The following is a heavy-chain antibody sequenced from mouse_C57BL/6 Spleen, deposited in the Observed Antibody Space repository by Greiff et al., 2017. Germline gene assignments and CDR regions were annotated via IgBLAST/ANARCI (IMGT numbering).Heavy chain of an antibody. CDR2: ISYDGSN. CDR1: GYSITSGYY. V-gene: IGHV3-6*01. CDR3: ARVPSTVVDWYFDV. D-gene: IGHD1-1*01. J-gene: IGHJ1*03. Sequence: EVKLVESGPGLVKPSQSLSLTCSVTGYSITSGYYWNWIRQFPGNKLEWMGYISYDGSNNYNPSLKNRISITRDTSKNQFFLKLNSVTTEDTATYYCARVPSTVVDWYFDVWGTGTTVTVSS.